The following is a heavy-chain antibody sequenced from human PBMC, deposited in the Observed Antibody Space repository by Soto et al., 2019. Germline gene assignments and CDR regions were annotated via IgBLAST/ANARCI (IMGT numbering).Heavy chain of an antibody. V-gene: IGHV1-45*02. D-gene: IGHD3-16*01. J-gene: IGHJ3*02. CDR2: ITPFNGNT. CDR3: AENLGEADAFDI. Sequence: ASVKVSCKASGYTFTYRYLHWVRQAPGQALEWMGWITPFNGNTNYAQKFQDRVTITRDRSMSTAYMELSSLRSEDTAMYYCAENLGEADAFDIWGQGTMVTVSS. CDR1: GYTFTYRY.